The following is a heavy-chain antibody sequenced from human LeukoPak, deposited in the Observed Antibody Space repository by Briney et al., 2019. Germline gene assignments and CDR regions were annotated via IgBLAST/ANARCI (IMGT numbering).Heavy chain of an antibody. D-gene: IGHD3-22*01. V-gene: IGHV4-30-4*01. CDR1: GGSISSGDYC. CDR2: IYYIGST. CDR3: ASGYYYDSSGYYYPFDY. J-gene: IGHJ4*02. Sequence: PSETLSLTCTVSGGSISSGDYCWSWLRQPPGQGREGIGYIYYIGSTYYNPSLKNRVTISVDTSKTQFSLKLSSVTAADTAVYYCASGYYYDSSGYYYPFDYWGQGTLVTVSS.